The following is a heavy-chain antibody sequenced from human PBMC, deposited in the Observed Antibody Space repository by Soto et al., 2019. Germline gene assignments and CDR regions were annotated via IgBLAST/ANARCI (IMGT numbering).Heavy chain of an antibody. V-gene: IGHV1-2*02. CDR2: INPNSGGT. CDR1: GYTFTGYY. CDR3: ARADRTTATIVYFDF. J-gene: IGHJ4*02. Sequence: ASVKVSCKASGYTFTGYYMHCVRQAPGQGLEWMGWINPNSGGTNYAQKFQGRVTLTIDTSTSTANMELWSLRSDDTAVYYCARADRTTATIVYFDFWGQGTLVTVSS. D-gene: IGHD1-1*01.